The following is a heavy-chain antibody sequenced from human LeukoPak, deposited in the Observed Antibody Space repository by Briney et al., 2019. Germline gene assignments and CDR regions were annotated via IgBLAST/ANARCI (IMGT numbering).Heavy chain of an antibody. V-gene: IGHV1-69*04. D-gene: IGHD1-26*01. Sequence: ASVKVSCKAFGGTFSSYAISWVRQAPGQGLEWMGRIIPILGIANYAQKFQGRVTITADKSTSTAYMELSSLRSEDTAVYYCARDLGGSYYVDYFDYWGQGTLVTVSS. CDR3: ARDLGGSYYVDYFDY. J-gene: IGHJ4*02. CDR1: GGTFSSYA. CDR2: IIPILGIA.